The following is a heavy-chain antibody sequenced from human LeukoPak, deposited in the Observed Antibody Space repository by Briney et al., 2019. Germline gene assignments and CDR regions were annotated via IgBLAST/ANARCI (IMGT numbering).Heavy chain of an antibody. J-gene: IGHJ4*02. CDR2: IYYSGST. CDR1: GGSISSHY. V-gene: IGHV4-59*11. Sequence: SETLSLTCTVSGGSISSHYWSWIRQAPGKGLEWIGSIYYSGSTYYNPSLKSRVTISVDTSKNQFSLKLSSVTAADTAVYYCAREMYQLLVGDYFDYWGQGTLVTVSS. CDR3: AREMYQLLVGDYFDY. D-gene: IGHD2-2*01.